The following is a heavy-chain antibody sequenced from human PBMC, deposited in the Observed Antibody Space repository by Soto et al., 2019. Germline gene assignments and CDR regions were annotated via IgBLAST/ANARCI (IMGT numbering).Heavy chain of an antibody. D-gene: IGHD2-2*01. CDR1: GYSFTSYG. V-gene: IGHV1-18*01. J-gene: IGHJ6*02. Sequence: QVQLVQSAAEVKKPGASVKVSCKASGYSFTSYGVSWVRRAPGQGLEWMGWISPYNGHIQSVQRFQGRVSMTTATSPKTAYMELRNLGSDDTAQYYCTRDLTIVPATPPRLENYGMDVWGQGTTFIVSS. CDR3: TRDLTIVPATPPRLENYGMDV. CDR2: ISPYNGHI.